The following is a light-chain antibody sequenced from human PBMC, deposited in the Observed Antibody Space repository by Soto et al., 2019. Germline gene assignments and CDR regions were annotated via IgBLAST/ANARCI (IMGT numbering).Light chain of an antibody. Sequence: QSVLTQPPSASGTPRQRVTISCSGSSSNIGSNTVNWYQQLPGTAPKLLIYSNNQRPSGVPDRFYGSKSGTSASLAISGLQSEDEADYYCAAWEDSLNGRVFGGGTKLTVL. J-gene: IGLJ2*01. V-gene: IGLV1-44*01. CDR1: SSNIGSNT. CDR2: SNN. CDR3: AAWEDSLNGRV.